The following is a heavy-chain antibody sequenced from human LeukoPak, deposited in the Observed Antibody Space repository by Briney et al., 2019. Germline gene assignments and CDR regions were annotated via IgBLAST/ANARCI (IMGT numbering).Heavy chain of an antibody. CDR3: TTTHYYGSGLYFDY. CDR1: GFTFSNAW. D-gene: IGHD3-10*01. Sequence: GGSLRLSCAASGFTFSNAWMSWVRQAPGKGLEWVGRIKSKTDGGTTDYAAPVKGRFTISRDDSKNTLYLQMNSLKTEDTAVYYCTTTHYYGSGLYFDYWGQGTLVTVSS. CDR2: IKSKTDGGTT. J-gene: IGHJ4*02. V-gene: IGHV3-15*01.